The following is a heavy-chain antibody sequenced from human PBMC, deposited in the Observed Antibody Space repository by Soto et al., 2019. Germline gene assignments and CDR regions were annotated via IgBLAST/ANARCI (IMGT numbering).Heavy chain of an antibody. Sequence: HPGGSLRLSCAASGFTFSSYAMSWVRQAPGKGLEWVSAISGSGGSTYYADSVKGRFTISRDNSKNTLYLQMNSLRAEDTAVYYCAKDPFRVSSGESYYFDYWGQGTLVTVSS. V-gene: IGHV3-23*01. CDR1: GFTFSSYA. J-gene: IGHJ4*02. D-gene: IGHD6-19*01. CDR2: ISGSGGST. CDR3: AKDPFRVSSGESYYFDY.